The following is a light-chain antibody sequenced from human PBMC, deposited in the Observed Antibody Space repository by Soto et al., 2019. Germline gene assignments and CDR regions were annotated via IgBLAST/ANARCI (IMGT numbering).Light chain of an antibody. V-gene: IGLV2-23*01. J-gene: IGLJ1*01. Sequence: QSALTQPASVSESPGQSITISCTGTSNGIGNDNFVSWYQQHPGKAPKLLIYEASERPSGVSNRFSGSKSGYTASLTISGLQAEDEADYYCCAYAGTGTFYVFGPGTKDTVL. CDR1: SNGIGNDNF. CDR3: CAYAGTGTFYV. CDR2: EAS.